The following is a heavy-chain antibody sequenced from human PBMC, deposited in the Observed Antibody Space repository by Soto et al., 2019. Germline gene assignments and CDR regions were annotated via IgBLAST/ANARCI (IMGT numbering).Heavy chain of an antibody. J-gene: IGHJ5*02. V-gene: IGHV4-34*01. CDR2: INHSGST. CDR1: GGSFSGYY. CDR3: ARSSGAAAGKAFDP. Sequence: WETLYLTCAVYGGSFSGYYWSWIRQPPGKGLEWIGEINHSGSTNYNPSLKSRVTISVDTSKNQFSLKLSSVTAADTAVYYCARSSGAAAGKAFDPWGQGTLVTVSS. D-gene: IGHD6-13*01.